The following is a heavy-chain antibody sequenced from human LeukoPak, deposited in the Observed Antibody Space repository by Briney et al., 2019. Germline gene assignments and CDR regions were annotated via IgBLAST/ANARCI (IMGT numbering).Heavy chain of an antibody. CDR3: ATDGAGFDT. J-gene: IGHJ5*02. CDR1: GFTFNDCY. Sequence: GGSLRLSCAASGFTFNDCYMSWIRQAPGKGLEWLSYINIGGTNTHYADSVKGRFTISRDNAKKSLYLEMNNLRAEDTAVYYCATDGAGFDTWGQGVLVTVSS. CDR2: INIGGTNT. V-gene: IGHV3-11*01.